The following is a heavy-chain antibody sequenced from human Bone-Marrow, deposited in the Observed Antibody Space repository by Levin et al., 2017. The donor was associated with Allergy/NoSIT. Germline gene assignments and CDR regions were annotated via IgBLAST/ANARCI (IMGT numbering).Heavy chain of an antibody. Sequence: PGGSLRLSCEASGFIFQSYGLAWVRQAPGKGLEWVAAISHDGKKTDYADSVKGRFTVSRDDSKNMVFVHMDSLRGDDTAVYFCARETASQYFTGIDYYGMDVWGQGTTVTVSS. CDR1: GFIFQSYG. J-gene: IGHJ6*02. D-gene: IGHD2-21*02. CDR2: ISHDGKKT. V-gene: IGHV3-30*03. CDR3: ARETASQYFTGIDYYGMDV.